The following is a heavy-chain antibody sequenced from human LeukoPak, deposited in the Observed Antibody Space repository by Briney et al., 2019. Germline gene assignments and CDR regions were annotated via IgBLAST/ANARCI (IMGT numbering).Heavy chain of an antibody. V-gene: IGHV3-7*01. D-gene: IGHD2/OR15-2a*01. CDR3: ARGGTRSPID. Sequence: PGGSLRLSCAVSGFTFSTNWMIWLRQAPEKGLEWVANIKEDGSATYYVDSVKGRFTISRDNAKNSLYLQMNSLRAEDTAIYYCARGGTRSPIDWGPGTLVTVSS. CDR2: IKEDGSAT. J-gene: IGHJ4*02. CDR1: GFTFSTNW.